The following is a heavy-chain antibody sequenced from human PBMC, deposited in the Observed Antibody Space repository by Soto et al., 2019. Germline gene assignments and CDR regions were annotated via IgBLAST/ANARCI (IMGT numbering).Heavy chain of an antibody. J-gene: IGHJ4*02. CDR1: GFTFSTYA. CDR2: ISGSGGST. Sequence: GGSLRLSCAASGFTFSTYAMTWVRQAPGKGLEWVSAISGSGGSTYYADSVKGRFTISRDNSKNTLYLQMNSLRAEDTAVYYCAKAPYDILTGLDYWGQGTLVTVSS. CDR3: AKAPYDILTGLDY. V-gene: IGHV3-23*01. D-gene: IGHD3-9*01.